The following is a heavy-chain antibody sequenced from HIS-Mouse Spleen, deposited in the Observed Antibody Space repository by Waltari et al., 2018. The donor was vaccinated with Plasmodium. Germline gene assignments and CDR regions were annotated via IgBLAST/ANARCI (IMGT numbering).Heavy chain of an antibody. V-gene: IGHV4-34*01. Sequence: QVQLQQWGAGLLKPSETLSLTCAVYGGSFSGYYWSWIRQRPGKGLEWIGEINHSGSTTYNPSRKSRVTISVDTSKNQFSLKLSSVTAADTAVYYCASSGSGSYYYWGQGTLVTVSS. J-gene: IGHJ4*02. CDR2: INHSGST. CDR1: GGSFSGYY. CDR3: ASSGSGSYYY. D-gene: IGHD3-10*01.